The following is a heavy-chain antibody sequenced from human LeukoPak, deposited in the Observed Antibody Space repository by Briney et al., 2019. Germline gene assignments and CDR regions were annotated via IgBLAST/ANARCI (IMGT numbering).Heavy chain of an antibody. Sequence: ASVKVSCKASGYTFTGYYLHWMRQAPGQGLEWMGWINPNTGDPNYAQKFQGRVTMTRDTSITTAYMELSRLKSDDTAVYFCARDHHGSSYWGQGTLVTVSS. V-gene: IGHV1-2*02. D-gene: IGHD6-13*01. J-gene: IGHJ4*02. CDR1: GYTFTGYY. CDR3: ARDHHGSSY. CDR2: INPNTGDP.